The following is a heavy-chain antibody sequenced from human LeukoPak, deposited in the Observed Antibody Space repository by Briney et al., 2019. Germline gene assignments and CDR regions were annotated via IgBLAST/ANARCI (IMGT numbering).Heavy chain of an antibody. CDR1: GFTFSTYA. Sequence: PGGSLRLSCAASGFTFSTYAMSWVRQAPGKGLEWVSAISGSGGSTYYADSVKGRFTISRDNSKNTLYLQMNSLRAEDTAVYYCAALYEYSSFPIDYWGQGTLVTVSS. CDR3: AALYEYSSFPIDY. CDR2: ISGSGGST. V-gene: IGHV3-23*01. J-gene: IGHJ4*02. D-gene: IGHD6-6*01.